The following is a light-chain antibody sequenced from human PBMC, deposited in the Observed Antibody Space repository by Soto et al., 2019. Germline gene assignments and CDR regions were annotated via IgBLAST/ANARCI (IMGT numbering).Light chain of an antibody. CDR1: QSGYTDY. CDR2: RAS. Sequence: EIVLTQSPGTLSLSPGERATLSCRASQSGYTDYRAWYQQKPGQAPRLLFYRASYRATGIPDRFSGSGSGTDFFLTISRLEPEDFAVYYCQKHGTSWTFGHGTKVEIK. CDR3: QKHGTSWT. J-gene: IGKJ1*01. V-gene: IGKV3-20*01.